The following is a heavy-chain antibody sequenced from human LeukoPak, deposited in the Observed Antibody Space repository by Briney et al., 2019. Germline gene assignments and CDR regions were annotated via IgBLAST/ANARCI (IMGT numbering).Heavy chain of an antibody. CDR2: ISAYNGNT. CDR1: GYTFTSFG. D-gene: IGHD5-18*01. CDR3: ARDLGLDTAMIFFDY. J-gene: IGHJ4*02. Sequence: ASVTVSCKASGYTFTSFGISWVRQAPGQGPEWMGWISAYNGNTNYVQKFQGRVTMTTDTSTNTAYMELRSLTSDDTAVYYCARDLGLDTAMIFFDYWGQGTLVTVSS. V-gene: IGHV1-18*01.